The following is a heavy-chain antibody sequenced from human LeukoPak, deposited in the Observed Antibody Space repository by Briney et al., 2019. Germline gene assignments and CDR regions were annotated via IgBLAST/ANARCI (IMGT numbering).Heavy chain of an antibody. V-gene: IGHV3-30*04. CDR1: GFTFSSYA. Sequence: GGSLRLSCAASGFTFSSYAMHWVRQAPGKGLEWVAVVWFDGTNKYYADSVKGRFTISRDNSKNTVYLQMNSLRAEDTAVYYCARDPSSDGVVTAIPYFDYWGQGTLVTVSS. CDR2: VWFDGTNK. J-gene: IGHJ4*02. CDR3: ARDPSSDGVVTAIPYFDY. D-gene: IGHD2-21*02.